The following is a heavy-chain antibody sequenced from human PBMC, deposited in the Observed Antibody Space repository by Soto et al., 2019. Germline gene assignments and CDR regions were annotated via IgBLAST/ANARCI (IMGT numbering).Heavy chain of an antibody. Sequence: QVQLVQSGAEVKKPGSSVKVSCKTSGGSFNTYAISWVRQAPGQGLEWVGGIIPVFGRVSYAQKFQGRVTITAEASSSIAYMELSMRIPDATAIYDCAEISRGYFITTSCAPEYWCQGTVVSVSS. CDR2: IIPVFGRV. CDR3: AEISRGYFITTSCAPEY. CDR1: GGSFNTYA. D-gene: IGHD2-2*01. J-gene: IGHJ4*02. V-gene: IGHV1-69*12.